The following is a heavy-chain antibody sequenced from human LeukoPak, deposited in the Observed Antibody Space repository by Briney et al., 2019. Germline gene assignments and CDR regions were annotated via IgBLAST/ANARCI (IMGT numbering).Heavy chain of an antibody. D-gene: IGHD6-19*01. CDR1: GFTFSSYG. CDR2: ISYAGSNK. CDR3: AKMAVAGTMGYYYYGMDV. Sequence: GGSLRLSCAASGFTFSSYGMHWVRQAPGKGLEWVAVISYAGSNKYYADSVKGRFTISRDNSKNTLYLQMNSLRAEDTAVYYCAKMAVAGTMGYYYYGMDVWGQGTTVTVSS. J-gene: IGHJ6*02. V-gene: IGHV3-30*18.